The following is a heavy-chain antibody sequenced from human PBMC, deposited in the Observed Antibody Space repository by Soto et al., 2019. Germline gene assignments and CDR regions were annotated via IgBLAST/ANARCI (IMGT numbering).Heavy chain of an antibody. CDR2: IYYSGST. Sequence: SETLSLTYTVSGGSISSYYWSWIRQPPGKGLEWIGYIYYSGSTNYNPSLKSRVTISVDTSKNQFSLKLSSVTAADTAVYYCARVDYDFWSPPPRVGWFDPWGQGTLVTVSS. CDR3: ARVDYDFWSPPPRVGWFDP. V-gene: IGHV4-59*01. D-gene: IGHD3-3*01. J-gene: IGHJ5*02. CDR1: GGSISSYY.